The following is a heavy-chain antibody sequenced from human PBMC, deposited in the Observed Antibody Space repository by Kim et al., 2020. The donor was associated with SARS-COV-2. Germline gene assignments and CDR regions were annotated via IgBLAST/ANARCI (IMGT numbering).Heavy chain of an antibody. CDR3: ARDGAARYYFDY. V-gene: IGHV1-69*01. J-gene: IGHJ4*02. Sequence: NYAQKCQGRVTIPADESTSTAYMELSSRRSEDTAVYYCARDGAARYYFDYWGQRTLVTVSS. D-gene: IGHD6-6*01.